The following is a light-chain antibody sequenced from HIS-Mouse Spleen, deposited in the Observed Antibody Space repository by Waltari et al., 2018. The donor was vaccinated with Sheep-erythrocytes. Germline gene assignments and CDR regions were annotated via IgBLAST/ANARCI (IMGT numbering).Light chain of an antibody. CDR2: KAS. V-gene: IGKV1-5*03. CDR1: QSISSW. J-gene: IGKJ2*01. CDR3: QQYNSYSPVYT. Sequence: DIQMTQSPSTLSASVGDRVTITCRASQSISSWLAWYQQKPGKAHKLLIYKASSLESGVPSRFSGSGSGTEFTLTISSLQPDDFATYYCQQYNSYSPVYTFGQGTKLEIK.